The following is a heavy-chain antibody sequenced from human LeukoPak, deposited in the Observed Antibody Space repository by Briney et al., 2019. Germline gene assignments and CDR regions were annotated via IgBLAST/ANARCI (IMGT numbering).Heavy chain of an antibody. V-gene: IGHV4-30-4*01. D-gene: IGHD5-12*01. Sequence: SETLSLTCTVSGGSISSGDYYWSWIRQPPGKGLEWIGYIYYSGSTYYNPSLTSRVTISVDTSKNQFSLNLSSVTAADTAVYCCARGRIVTTRVWFDPWGQGTLVTVSS. CDR3: ARGRIVTTRVWFDP. CDR1: GGSISSGDYY. J-gene: IGHJ5*02. CDR2: IYYSGST.